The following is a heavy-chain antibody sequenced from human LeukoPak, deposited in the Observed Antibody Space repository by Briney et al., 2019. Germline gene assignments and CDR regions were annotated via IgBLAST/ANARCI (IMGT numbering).Heavy chain of an antibody. V-gene: IGHV6-1*01. CDR3: AREASNNWNVPANYFDY. CDR1: GDSVSSNTAA. CDR2: TYYRSKWYN. J-gene: IGHJ4*02. D-gene: IGHD1-20*01. Sequence: SQTLSLTCAISGDSVSSNTAAWNWIRQSPSRGLEWLGRTYYRSKWYNNYAVSVKSRISINPDTSKNQFSLQLKSVTPEDTAVYYCAREASNNWNVPANYFDYWGQGTLVSVSS.